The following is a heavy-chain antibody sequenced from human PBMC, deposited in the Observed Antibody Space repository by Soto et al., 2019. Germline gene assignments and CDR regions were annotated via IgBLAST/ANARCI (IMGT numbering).Heavy chain of an antibody. J-gene: IGHJ5*02. Sequence: PGGSLRLSCVASGFTLSTCAMHWVRQAPGKGLEWVAVIWFDGSNKYYADSVKGRFTISRDNSKNTLYLQMNSLRAEDTAVYHCARGPVVVTATHWFDPWGQGTLVTVSS. D-gene: IGHD2-15*01. CDR1: GFTLSTCA. CDR3: ARGPVVVTATHWFDP. CDR2: IWFDGSNK. V-gene: IGHV3-33*01.